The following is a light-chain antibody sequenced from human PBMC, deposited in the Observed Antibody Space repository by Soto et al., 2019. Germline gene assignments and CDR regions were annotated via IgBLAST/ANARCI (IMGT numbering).Light chain of an antibody. J-gene: IGKJ5*01. CDR1: QSVSSSY. Sequence: DIVLTQSPGTLSLSPGERATLSCRASQSVSSSYLAWYQQKPGQAPRLLIYGASSRATGIPDRFSGSGSGTDFTLTISRLEPEDFAVYYCQKYGSSRITFGQGTRLEIK. V-gene: IGKV3-20*01. CDR2: GAS. CDR3: QKYGSSRIT.